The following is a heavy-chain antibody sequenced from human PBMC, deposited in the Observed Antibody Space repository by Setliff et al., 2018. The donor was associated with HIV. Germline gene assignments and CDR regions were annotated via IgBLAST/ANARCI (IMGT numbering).Heavy chain of an antibody. Sequence: SETLSLTCVVSGYSISSGYYWGWIRQPPGKGLEWIASISHSGSTYHNPTLKSLVTRSVDTSKKQFSLKLSSVTAADTAVYYCARLVEGSGFDIWGQGTMVTVS. CDR2: ISHSGST. CDR3: ARLVEGSGFDI. V-gene: IGHV4-38-2*01. D-gene: IGHD2-15*01. CDR1: GYSISSGYY. J-gene: IGHJ3*02.